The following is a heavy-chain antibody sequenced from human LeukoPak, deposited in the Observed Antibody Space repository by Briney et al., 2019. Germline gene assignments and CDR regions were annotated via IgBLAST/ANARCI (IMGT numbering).Heavy chain of an antibody. V-gene: IGHV1-69*06. CDR2: IIPIFGTA. J-gene: IGHJ1*01. D-gene: IGHD2-21*02. CDR3: ASDCGGDCYPPAEYFQH. Sequence: SVKVSCKASGYSFTGYFMQWVRQAPGQGLEWMGGIIPIFGTANYAQKFQGRVTITADKSTSTAYMELSSLRSEDTAVYYCASDCGGDCYPPAEYFQHWGQGTLVTVSS. CDR1: GYSFTGYF.